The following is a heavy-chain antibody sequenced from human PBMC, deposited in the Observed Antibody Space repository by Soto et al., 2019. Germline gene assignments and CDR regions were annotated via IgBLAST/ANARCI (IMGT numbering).Heavy chain of an antibody. V-gene: IGHV4-39*01. D-gene: IGHD1-20*01. CDR2: IYYDGST. CDR3: ARPQTYNKYGESFYGVYV. J-gene: IGHJ6*02. Sequence: SETLSLSCSVSGGSITSNANYWAWFRQPPGRGLEWIGSIYYDGSTYYNPSLKYRATISADTSKNQFSLKVSSVTAADTAVYYCARPQTYNKYGESFYGVYVWGQRTMVTVS. CDR1: GGSITSNANY.